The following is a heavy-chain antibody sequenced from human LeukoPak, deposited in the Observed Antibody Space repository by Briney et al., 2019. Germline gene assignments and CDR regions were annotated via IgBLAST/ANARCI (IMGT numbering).Heavy chain of an antibody. J-gene: IGHJ1*01. D-gene: IGHD3-22*01. V-gene: IGHV1-3*04. CDR1: GYTFTNYG. CDR2: INTGNGNT. CDR3: ARVPLSDPSGHYYPH. Sequence: APVKVSCKTSGYTFTNYGMHWVRQAPRQSPEWMGWINTGNGNTKSSQKFQDRVTLTRDTSASTAYMELNSLSSEDTAVYYCARVPLSDPSGHYYPHWGQGTLVTVSS.